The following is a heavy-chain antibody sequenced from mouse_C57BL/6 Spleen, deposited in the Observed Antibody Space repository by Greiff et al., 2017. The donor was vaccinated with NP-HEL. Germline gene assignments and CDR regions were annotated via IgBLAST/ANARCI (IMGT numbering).Heavy chain of an antibody. CDR2: IDPSDSYT. CDR3: ARGDYDYGAWFAY. J-gene: IGHJ3*01. D-gene: IGHD2-4*01. Sequence: QVQLKQPGAELVKPWASVKLSCKASGYTFTSYWMQWVKQRPGQGLEWIGEIDPSDSYTNYNQKFKGKATLTVDTSSSTAYMQLSSLTSEDSAVYYCARGDYDYGAWFAYWGQGTLVTVSA. CDR1: GYTFTSYW. V-gene: IGHV1-50*01.